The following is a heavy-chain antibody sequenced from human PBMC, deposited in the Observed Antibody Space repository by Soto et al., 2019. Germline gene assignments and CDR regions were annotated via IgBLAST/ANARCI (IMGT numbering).Heavy chain of an antibody. CDR3: AKCGYSFTYLPFDS. D-gene: IGHD5-18*01. CDR2: IYFNGNT. Sequence: SETLSLTCTVSGGSISTSSYYWGWFRQPPVKGLEWIGNIYFNGNTYYSPSLKSRVIISVSTSKNQFSLNLSSVTAADTAVYYCAKCGYSFTYLPFDSWGLGTLVTVSS. J-gene: IGHJ4*02. CDR1: GGSISTSSYY. V-gene: IGHV4-39*01.